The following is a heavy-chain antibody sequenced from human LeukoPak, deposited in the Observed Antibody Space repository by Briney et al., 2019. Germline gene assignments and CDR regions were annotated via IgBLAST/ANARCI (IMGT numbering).Heavy chain of an antibody. J-gene: IGHJ3*02. Sequence: ASVKVSCKASGGTFSSYAISWVRQAPGQGLEWMGGIIPIFGTANYAQKFQGRVTITADESTSTAYMELSSLRSEDTAVYYCARSGPGTMGYYYDSSDAFDIWGQGTMVTVSS. CDR3: ARSGPGTMGYYYDSSDAFDI. D-gene: IGHD3-22*01. CDR2: IIPIFGTA. V-gene: IGHV1-69*01. CDR1: GGTFSSYA.